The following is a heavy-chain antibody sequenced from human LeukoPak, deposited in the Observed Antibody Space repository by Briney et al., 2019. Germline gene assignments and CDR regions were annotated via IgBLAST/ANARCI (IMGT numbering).Heavy chain of an antibody. CDR3: AGDGTWQYRGNWFDP. CDR2: ISSSSSYI. D-gene: IGHD1-14*01. J-gene: IGHJ5*02. Sequence: GGSLRLSCAASGFSFSTYTMNWVRQAPGKGLEWVSSISSSSSYIYFADSVKGRFIISRDNAKNSLYLQMNNLRAEDTAVYYCAGDGTWQYRGNWFDPWGLGTLLTVSS. V-gene: IGHV3-21*01. CDR1: GFSFSTYT.